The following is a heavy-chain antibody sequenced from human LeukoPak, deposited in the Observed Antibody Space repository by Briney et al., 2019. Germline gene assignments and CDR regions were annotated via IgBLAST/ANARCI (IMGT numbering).Heavy chain of an antibody. D-gene: IGHD3-22*01. CDR1: GYTFTGYY. Sequence: ASVKVSCKASGYTFTGYYMHWVRQAPGQGLEWMGWINPNSGGTNYAQKFQGRVTMTRDTSISTAYMELSRLRSDDTAVYYCARSGLSSGYNWFDPWGQGTLVTVSS. J-gene: IGHJ5*02. CDR2: INPNSGGT. V-gene: IGHV1-2*02. CDR3: ARSGLSSGYNWFDP.